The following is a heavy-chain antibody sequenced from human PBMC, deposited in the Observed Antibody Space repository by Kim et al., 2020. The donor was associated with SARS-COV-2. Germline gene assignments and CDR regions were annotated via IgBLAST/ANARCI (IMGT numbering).Heavy chain of an antibody. CDR1: GGSFSGYY. J-gene: IGHJ6*02. CDR3: ARGRIGKQQLARPYYYGMDV. Sequence: SETLSLTCAVYGGSFSGYYWSWIRQPPGKGLEWIGEINHSGSTNYNPSLKSRVTISVDTSKNQFSLKLSSVTAADTAVYYCARGRIGKQQLARPYYYGMDVWGQGTTVTVSS. D-gene: IGHD6-13*01. V-gene: IGHV4-34*01. CDR2: INHSGST.